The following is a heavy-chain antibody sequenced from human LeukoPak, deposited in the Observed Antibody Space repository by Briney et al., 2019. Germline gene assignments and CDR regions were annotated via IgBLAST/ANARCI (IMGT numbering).Heavy chain of an antibody. D-gene: IGHD2-21*02. Sequence: SQTLSLPCTVSGGSISSGGYYWSWIRPHPGKGLEWIGYIYYSGSSYYNPSLKSRVSTSVDTSKNQFSLKLSSVTAADTAMYYCARCVGGRACYSDYWGQGTLVTVSS. J-gene: IGHJ4*02. CDR2: IYYSGSS. CDR3: ARCVGGRACYSDY. CDR1: GGSISSGGYY. V-gene: IGHV4-31*03.